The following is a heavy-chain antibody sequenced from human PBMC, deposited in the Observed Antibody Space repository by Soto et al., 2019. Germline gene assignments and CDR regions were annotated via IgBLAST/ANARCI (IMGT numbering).Heavy chain of an antibody. J-gene: IGHJ6*03. D-gene: IGHD2-15*01. V-gene: IGHV1-69*02. Sequence: SVKVSCKASGGTFSSYTISWVRQAPGQGLERMGRIIPILGIANYAQKFQGRVTITADKSTSTAYMELSSLRSEDTAVYYCARGIVVVAATEVNYYYYMDVWGKGTTVTV. CDR1: GGTFSSYT. CDR3: ARGIVVVAATEVNYYYYMDV. CDR2: IIPILGIA.